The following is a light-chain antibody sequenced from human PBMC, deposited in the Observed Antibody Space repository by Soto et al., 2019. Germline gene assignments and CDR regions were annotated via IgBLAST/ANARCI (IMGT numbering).Light chain of an antibody. CDR1: SSNIGNNA. CDR2: YDD. V-gene: IGLV1-36*01. Sequence: QSVLTQPPSVSEAPRQRVTISCSGGSSNIGNNAVNWYQQLPGKAPKLLIYYDDLLPSGVSDRFSGSKSGTSASLAISGLQSEDEADYYCAAWDDSLNGLVFGTGTKLTVL. CDR3: AAWDDSLNGLV. J-gene: IGLJ1*01.